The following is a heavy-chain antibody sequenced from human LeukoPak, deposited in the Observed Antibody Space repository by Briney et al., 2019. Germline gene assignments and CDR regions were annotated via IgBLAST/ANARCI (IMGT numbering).Heavy chain of an antibody. CDR3: ARDSDSGWRCYFDY. CDR1: GGSISSYY. CDR2: IYTSGST. Sequence: SETLSLTCTVSGGSISSYYWSWIRQPAGKGLEWIGRIYTSGSTNYNPSLKSRVTMSVDTSKNQFSLKLSSVTAADTAVYYCARDSDSGWRCYFDYWGQGTLVTVSS. D-gene: IGHD6-19*01. V-gene: IGHV4-4*07. J-gene: IGHJ4*02.